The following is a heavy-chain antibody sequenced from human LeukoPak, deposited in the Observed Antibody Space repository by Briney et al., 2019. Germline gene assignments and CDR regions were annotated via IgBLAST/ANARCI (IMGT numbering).Heavy chain of an antibody. CDR3: AREVYYYGMDV. V-gene: IGHV3-53*01. CDR1: GFTVSSNY. CDR2: IYSGGST. J-gene: IGHJ6*02. Sequence: GGSLRLSCAASGFTVSSNYMSWVRQAPGKGLEWVSVIYSGGSTYYADSVKGRFTTSRDNSKNTLYLQMNSLRAEDTAVYYCAREVYYYGMDVWGQGTTVTVSS.